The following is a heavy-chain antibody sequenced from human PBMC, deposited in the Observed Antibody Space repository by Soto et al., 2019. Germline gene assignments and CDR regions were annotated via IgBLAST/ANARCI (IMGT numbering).Heavy chain of an antibody. V-gene: IGHV3-7*01. J-gene: IGHJ3*02. CDR1: GFTFKTYW. D-gene: IGHD1-20*01. CDR2: MNEDANKK. Sequence: HPGGSLRLSCEVSGFTFKTYWMSWVRQAPGKGLEWLANMNEDANKKYYVDSVKGRFTILGDSAGSAPLLRMDSLRAEDTAVYFCAAYNTSRHAAFDIWGRGTLVTVSS. CDR3: AAYNTSRHAAFDI.